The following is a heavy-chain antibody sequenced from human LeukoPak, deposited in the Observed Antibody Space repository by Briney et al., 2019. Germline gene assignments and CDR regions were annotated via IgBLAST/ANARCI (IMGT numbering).Heavy chain of an antibody. V-gene: IGHV1-2*02. J-gene: IGHJ4*02. CDR2: INPNSGGT. CDR1: GYTFTGYY. Sequence: ASVKVSCKASGYTFTGYYMHWVRQAPGQGLEWMGWINPNSGGTNYAQKFQGRVTMTTDTSTSTAYMELRSLRSDDTAVYYCATTTVVKGVFGYWGQGTLVTVSS. D-gene: IGHD4-23*01. CDR3: ATTTVVKGVFGY.